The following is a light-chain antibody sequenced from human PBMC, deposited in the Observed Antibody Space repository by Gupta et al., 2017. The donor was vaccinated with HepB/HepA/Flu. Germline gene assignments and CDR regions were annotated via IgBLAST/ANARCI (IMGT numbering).Light chain of an antibody. J-gene: IGLJ2*01. V-gene: IGLV2-14*01. CDR1: SSDVGGYNY. CDR3: SSYTSSSTPVV. CDR2: DVS. Sequence: QSALTPPASVSGSPGQSITISCTGPSSDVGGYNYVSWYQQHPGKAPKLMIYDVSNRPSGVSNRFSGSKSGNTASLTISGLQAEDEADYYCSSYTSSSTPVVFGGGTKLTVL.